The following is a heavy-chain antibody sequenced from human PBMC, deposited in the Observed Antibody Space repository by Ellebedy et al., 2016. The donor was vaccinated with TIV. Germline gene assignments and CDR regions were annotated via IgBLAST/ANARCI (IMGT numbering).Heavy chain of an antibody. CDR1: GGAINTGNYY. CDR3: ARHAGASFDY. D-gene: IGHD2-2*01. Sequence: MPSETLSLTCSVSGGAINTGNYYWSWIRQHPEKGLEWLGYIHSTGSTLYNPPLQSPLVISLDTSGNRFSLTLSSVTAADTAVYYCARHAGASFDYWGQGTLVTVAS. CDR2: IHSTGST. V-gene: IGHV4-31*01. J-gene: IGHJ4*02.